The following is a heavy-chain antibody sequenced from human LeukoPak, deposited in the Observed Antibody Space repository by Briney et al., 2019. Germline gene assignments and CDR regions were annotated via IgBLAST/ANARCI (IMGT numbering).Heavy chain of an antibody. V-gene: IGHV3-23*01. J-gene: IGHJ4*02. D-gene: IGHD3-9*01. CDR3: AKWGDYDVLTGYYVPDY. CDR1: GFTFSNYA. CDR2: ILGSGAST. Sequence: SGGSLRLSCSASGFTFSNYAMSWVRQAPGKGLEWVSAILGSGASTYYADSVKGRFTVSRDNSRSTLYLQMKRLRAEDTALYYCAKWGDYDVLTGYYVPDYWGQGTRVTVSS.